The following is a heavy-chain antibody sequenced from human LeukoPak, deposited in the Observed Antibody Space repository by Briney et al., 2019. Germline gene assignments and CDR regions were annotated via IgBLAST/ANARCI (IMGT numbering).Heavy chain of an antibody. Sequence: SEPLSLTCTVSGGSLNNYYWTWIRQPPGRGLERIGHIYYSGSTYYNPSLKSRVTISVDTSKNQFSLKLSSVTAADTAVYYCARYQTPIAAAGSRYAFDIWGQGTMVTVSS. J-gene: IGHJ3*02. V-gene: IGHV4-59*01. CDR3: ARYQTPIAAAGSRYAFDI. CDR2: IYYSGST. D-gene: IGHD6-13*01. CDR1: GGSLNNYY.